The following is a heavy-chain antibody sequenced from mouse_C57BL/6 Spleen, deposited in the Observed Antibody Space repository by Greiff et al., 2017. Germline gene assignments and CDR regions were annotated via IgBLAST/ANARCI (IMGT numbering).Heavy chain of an antibody. J-gene: IGHJ4*01. V-gene: IGHV1-55*01. CDR2: IYPGSGST. CDR3: ARLVTTVVAEDAMDY. Sequence: QVQLQQSGAELVKPGASVKMSCKASGYTFTSYWITWVKQRPGQGLEWIGDIYPGSGSTNYNEKFKSKATLTVDTSSSTAYMQLSSLTSEDSAVYYCARLVTTVVAEDAMDYWGQGTSVTVSS. D-gene: IGHD1-1*01. CDR1: GYTFTSYW.